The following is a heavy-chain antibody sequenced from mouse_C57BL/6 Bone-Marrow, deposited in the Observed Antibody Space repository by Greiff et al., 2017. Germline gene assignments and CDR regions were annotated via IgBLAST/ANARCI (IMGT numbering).Heavy chain of an antibody. CDR1: GFSLTSYG. J-gene: IGHJ1*03. CDR3: AILYYYGSSYRWYFDV. CDR2: IWRGGST. Sequence: VKLQESGPGLVQPSQSLSITCTVSGFSLTSYGVHWVRQSPGKGLEWLGVIWRGGSTDYNAAFMSRLSITKDNSKSQVFFKMNSLQADDTAIYYCAILYYYGSSYRWYFDVWGTGTTVTVSS. D-gene: IGHD1-1*01. V-gene: IGHV2-5*01.